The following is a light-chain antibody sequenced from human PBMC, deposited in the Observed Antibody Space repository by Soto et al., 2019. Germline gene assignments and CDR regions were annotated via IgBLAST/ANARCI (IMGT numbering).Light chain of an antibody. V-gene: IGKV3-11*01. J-gene: IGKJ5*01. CDR2: DTS. Sequence: EIVLTQSPATLSLSPGERATLSCMASQSVRSYLGWYQQKPGQAPRLLIYDTSKRVTGIPARFSGSGSGTDFTLTISSLEPEDSAVYYCQQRSNRPPTFGQGTRLEIK. CDR1: QSVRSY. CDR3: QQRSNRPPT.